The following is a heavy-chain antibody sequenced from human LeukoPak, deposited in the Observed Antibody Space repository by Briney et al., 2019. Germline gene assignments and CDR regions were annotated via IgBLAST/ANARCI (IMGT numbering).Heavy chain of an antibody. V-gene: IGHV3-30*18. D-gene: IGHD1-14*01. CDR2: ISYDGSNK. CDR1: GFTFSSYG. CDR3: ANDDTRTLDAFDI. Sequence: GRPLGLSCAASGFTFSSYGMHWVRQAPGKGLEWVAVISYDGSNKYYADSVKGRFTISRDNSKNTLYLQMNSLRAEDTAVYYCANDDTRTLDAFDIWGQGTMVTVSS. J-gene: IGHJ3*02.